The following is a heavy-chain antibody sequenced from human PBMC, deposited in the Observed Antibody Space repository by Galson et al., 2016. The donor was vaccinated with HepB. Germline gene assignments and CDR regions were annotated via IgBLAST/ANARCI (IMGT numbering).Heavy chain of an antibody. V-gene: IGHV3-33*08. CDR2: IWFDGSNK. Sequence: SLRLSCAASGFTFNNFGLHWVRQAPGKGLEWVTIIWFDGSNKYYADSVKGRVTISRDNSKNTLYLQMNSLRAEDTAVNYCARDSGYHSFDYWGQGTLVTVPS. D-gene: IGHD3-22*01. CDR3: ARDSGYHSFDY. CDR1: GFTFNNFG. J-gene: IGHJ4*02.